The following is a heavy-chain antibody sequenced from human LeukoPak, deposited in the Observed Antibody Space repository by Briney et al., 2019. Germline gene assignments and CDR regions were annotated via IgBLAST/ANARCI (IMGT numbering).Heavy chain of an antibody. CDR3: ARIGLTTVITTYYYYYMDV. CDR1: GFTFSSYS. CDR2: ISRSTSTI. V-gene: IGHV3-48*01. D-gene: IGHD4-11*01. Sequence: PGGSLRLSCAASGFTFSSYSMNWVRQAPGKGLEWVSYISRSTSTIYYADSVKGRFTISRDNAKNSLYLQMNSLRAEDTAVYYCARIGLTTVITTYYYYYMDVWGKGTTVTVSS. J-gene: IGHJ6*03.